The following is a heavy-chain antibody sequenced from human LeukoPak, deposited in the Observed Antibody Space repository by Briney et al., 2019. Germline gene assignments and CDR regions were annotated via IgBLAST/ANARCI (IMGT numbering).Heavy chain of an antibody. V-gene: IGHV3-21*01. Sequence: TGGSLRLSCAASGFTFSSYSMNWVRQAPGKGLEWVSSISSSSSYIYYADSVKGRFTISRDNAKNSLYLQMNSLRAEDTAVYYCARDETYSSDWQSNHYYYYMDVWGKGTTVTVSS. CDR3: ARDETYSSDWQSNHYYYYMDV. CDR1: GFTFSSYS. D-gene: IGHD6-19*01. CDR2: ISSSSSYI. J-gene: IGHJ6*03.